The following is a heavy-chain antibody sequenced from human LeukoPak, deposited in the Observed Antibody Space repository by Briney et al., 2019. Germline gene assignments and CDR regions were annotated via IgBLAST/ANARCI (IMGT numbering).Heavy chain of an antibody. CDR3: ARGYIAVAGWRSLGWFDP. J-gene: IGHJ5*02. V-gene: IGHV4-34*01. CDR1: GGSFSGYY. CDR2: INHSGST. D-gene: IGHD6-19*01. Sequence: PSETLSLTCAVYGGSFSGYYWSWIRQPPGKGLEWIGEINHSGSTNYNPSLKSRVTISVDTSKSQFSLKLSSVTAADTAVYYCARGYIAVAGWRSLGWFDPWGQGTLVTVSS.